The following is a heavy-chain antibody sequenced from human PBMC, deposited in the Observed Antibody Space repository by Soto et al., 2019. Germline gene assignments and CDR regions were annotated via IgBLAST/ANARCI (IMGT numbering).Heavy chain of an antibody. CDR2: ISGSGGST. Sequence: GGSLRLSCAASGFTFSSYAMSWVRQAPGKGLEWVSAISGSGGSTYYADSVKGQFTISRDNSKNTLYLQMNSLRAEDTAVYYCAKDRSYIAVAGISVVVPMSGDAFDIWGQGTMVTVSS. CDR1: GFTFSSYA. V-gene: IGHV3-23*01. D-gene: IGHD6-19*01. CDR3: AKDRSYIAVAGISVVVPMSGDAFDI. J-gene: IGHJ3*02.